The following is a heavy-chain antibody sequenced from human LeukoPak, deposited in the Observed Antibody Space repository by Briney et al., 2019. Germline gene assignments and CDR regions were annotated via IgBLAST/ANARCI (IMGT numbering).Heavy chain of an antibody. J-gene: IGHJ6*03. V-gene: IGHV4-34*01. CDR2: INHSGST. CDR3: ARGRDYYGSWVHYYMDV. D-gene: IGHD3-10*01. Sequence: SETLSLTCAVYGGSFSGYYWSWIRQPPGKGLEWIGEINHSGSTNYNPSLKSRVTISVDTSKNQFSLKLSSVTAADTAVYYCARGRDYYGSWVHYYMDVWGKGTTVTVSS. CDR1: GGSFSGYY.